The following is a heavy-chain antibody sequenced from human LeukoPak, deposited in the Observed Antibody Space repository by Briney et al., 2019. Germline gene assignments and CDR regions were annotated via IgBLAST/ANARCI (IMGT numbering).Heavy chain of an antibody. CDR3: ARSVWDIVVVPAASYYYYMDV. J-gene: IGHJ6*03. V-gene: IGHV4-4*07. Sequence: SETLSLTCTVSGGSISSYYWSWIRQPAGKGLERIGRIYTSGSTNYNPSLKSRVTMSVDTSKNQFSLKLSSVTAADTAVYYCARSVWDIVVVPAASYYYYMDVWGKGTTVTVSS. CDR1: GGSISSYY. CDR2: IYTSGST. D-gene: IGHD2-2*01.